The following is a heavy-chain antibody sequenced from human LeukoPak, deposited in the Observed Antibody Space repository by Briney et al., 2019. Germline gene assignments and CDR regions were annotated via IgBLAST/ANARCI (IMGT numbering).Heavy chain of an antibody. Sequence: GASVKVSCKASGYTFTSYDINWVRQATGQGLEWMGWMNPNSGNTGYAQKFQGRVTMTRDTSISTAYMEPSSLNSDDTAVYYCTRDADGSGSGWFDPWGQGTLVTVSS. J-gene: IGHJ5*02. CDR2: MNPNSGNT. CDR3: TRDADGSGSGWFDP. V-gene: IGHV1-8*01. CDR1: GYTFTSYD. D-gene: IGHD3-10*01.